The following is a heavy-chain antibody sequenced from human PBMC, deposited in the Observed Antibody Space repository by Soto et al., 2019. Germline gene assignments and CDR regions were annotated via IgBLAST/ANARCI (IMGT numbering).Heavy chain of an antibody. V-gene: IGHV3-7*03. J-gene: IGHJ5*02. CDR2: INQDGSEK. CDR1: GFTFSSYW. CDR3: ARVPDTSGYPGWFDP. D-gene: IGHD3-3*01. Sequence: EVQLVESGGGLVQPGGSLRLSCAASGFTFSSYWMSWVRQAPGKGLEWVANINQDGSEKYYVDSVKGRFTISRDNANNSLYLQMNSLRVEDTAVYYCARVPDTSGYPGWFDPWGQGTLVTVSS.